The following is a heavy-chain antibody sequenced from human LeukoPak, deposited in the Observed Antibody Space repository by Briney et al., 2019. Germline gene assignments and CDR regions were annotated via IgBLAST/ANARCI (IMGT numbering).Heavy chain of an antibody. V-gene: IGHV4-4*07. CDR3: ARDKAQSDAFDI. Sequence: SETLSLTCTVSGGSISSYYWSWIRQPAGKGLEWIGRIYTSGSTNYNPSLKSRVTMSVDTSKNQFSLKLSSVTAADTAVYFCARDKAQSDAFDIWGQGTMVTVSS. CDR1: GGSISSYY. CDR2: IYTSGST. J-gene: IGHJ3*02.